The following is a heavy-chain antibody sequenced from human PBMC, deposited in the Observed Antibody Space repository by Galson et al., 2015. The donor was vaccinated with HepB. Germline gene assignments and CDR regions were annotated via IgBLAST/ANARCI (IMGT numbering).Heavy chain of an antibody. CDR2: VGSSNTYT. CDR1: GFTFTDYY. V-gene: IGHV3-11*06. CDR3: ARPRWGIIVVPGAIDV. Sequence: SLRLSCAASGFTFTDYYMSWIRQAPGKGLEWISYVGSSNTYTNYADSVKGRFTISRDNAKNSLYLQMNSLRAEDTAVYYCARPRWGIIVVPGAIDVWGLGTTVTVSS. J-gene: IGHJ6*02. D-gene: IGHD2-2*01.